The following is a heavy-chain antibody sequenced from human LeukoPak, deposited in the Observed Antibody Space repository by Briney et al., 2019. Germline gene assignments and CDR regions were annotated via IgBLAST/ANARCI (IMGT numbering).Heavy chain of an antibody. CDR1: GYSFTDYY. V-gene: IGHV1-2*02. D-gene: IGHD2-2*01. CDR3: ARDHPRYCSSTSCYQSARGHFDP. Sequence: ASVKVSCKTSGYSFTDYYMHWVRQAPGQGLEWMGWINPNSGGTSSAQKFQGRVTMTRDTSITTVYMEVRWLTSDDTAVYYCARDHPRYCSSTSCYQSARGHFDPWGQGTLVTVSS. CDR2: INPNSGGT. J-gene: IGHJ5*02.